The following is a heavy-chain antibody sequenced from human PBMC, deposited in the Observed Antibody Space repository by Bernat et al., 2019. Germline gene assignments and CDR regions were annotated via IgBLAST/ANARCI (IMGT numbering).Heavy chain of an antibody. CDR1: GGSISSSNW. V-gene: IGHV4-4*02. CDR2: IYHSGST. CDR3: ARVGMSGYSYGYAFYYYYGMDV. J-gene: IGHJ6*02. D-gene: IGHD5-18*01. Sequence: QVQLQESGPGLVKPSGTLSLTCAVSGGSISSSNWWSWVRQPPGKGLEWIGEIYHSGSTNYNPSLKSRVTISVEKSKNQFSLKLSSVTAADTAVYYCARVGMSGYSYGYAFYYYYGMDVWGQGTTVTVSS.